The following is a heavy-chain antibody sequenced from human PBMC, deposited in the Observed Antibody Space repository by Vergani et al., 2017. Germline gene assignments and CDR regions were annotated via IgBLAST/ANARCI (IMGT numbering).Heavy chain of an antibody. CDR2: IIPIFGTA. J-gene: IGHJ5*02. CDR1: GGTFSSYA. D-gene: IGHD3-22*01. V-gene: IGHV1-69*01. CDR3: AXDPRLDYYDSSGYGWFDP. Sequence: QVQLVQSGAEVKKPGSSVKVSCKASGGTFSSYAISWVRQAPGQGLEWMGGIIPIFGTANYAQKFQGRVTITADESTSTAYMELSSLRSEDTAVYYCAXDPRLDYYDSSGYGWFDPWGQGTLVTVSS.